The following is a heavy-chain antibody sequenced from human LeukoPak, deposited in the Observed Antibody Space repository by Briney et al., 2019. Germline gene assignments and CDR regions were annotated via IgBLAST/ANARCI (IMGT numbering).Heavy chain of an antibody. CDR2: IFRDDTT. D-gene: IGHD3-22*01. Sequence: GSLRLSCAASGFTVSTNYMSWVRQAPGKGLEWVSVIFRDDTTYYADSVKGRFTISRDNSKNTLFLQMSSLRAEDTAVYYCATAAYDSGSYIVNHDYWGQGTLVTVSS. J-gene: IGHJ4*02. CDR1: GFTVSTNY. CDR3: ATAAYDSGSYIVNHDY. V-gene: IGHV3-53*01.